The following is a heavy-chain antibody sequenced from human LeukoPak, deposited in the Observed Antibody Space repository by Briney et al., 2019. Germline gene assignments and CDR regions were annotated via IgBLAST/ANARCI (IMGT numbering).Heavy chain of an antibody. D-gene: IGHD1-26*01. J-gene: IGHJ1*01. CDR1: GYTFTSYY. CDR3: ARDGRSIVGATTSEYFQH. CDR2: INPSGGST. Sequence: ASVKVSCKASGYTFTSYYMHWVRQAPGQGLEWMGIINPSGGSTSYAQKFQGRVTMTRDTSTSTVYMELSSLRSEDTAVYYCARDGRSIVGATTSEYFQHWGQGTLVTVSS. V-gene: IGHV1-46*01.